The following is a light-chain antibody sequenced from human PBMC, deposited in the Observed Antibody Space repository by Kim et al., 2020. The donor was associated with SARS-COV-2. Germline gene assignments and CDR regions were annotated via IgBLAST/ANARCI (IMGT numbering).Light chain of an antibody. J-gene: IGLJ2*01. Sequence: GQSITISCTGSSSDVGGYNFVSWYQQHPGKAPKLLIYDVSNRPSGDSNRFSGSKFGNTASLTVSGLRAEDEADYYCSSYTSSNTLLFGGGTQLTVL. V-gene: IGLV2-14*03. CDR1: SSDVGGYNF. CDR3: SSYTSSNTLL. CDR2: DVS.